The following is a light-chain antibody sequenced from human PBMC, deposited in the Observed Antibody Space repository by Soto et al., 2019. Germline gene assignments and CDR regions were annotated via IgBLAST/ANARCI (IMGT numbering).Light chain of an antibody. CDR2: DAS. J-gene: IGKJ1*01. Sequence: DIVLTQSPGTLSLSPGEDATLFCRASEWISSEYLAWYQQHPGQAPRLLIYDASSRATGVPDRFRGSGSATDFTLTISRLEPEDFAVYYCQQYGFSPQTFGQGTRVEVK. CDR1: EWISSEY. CDR3: QQYGFSPQT. V-gene: IGKV3-20*01.